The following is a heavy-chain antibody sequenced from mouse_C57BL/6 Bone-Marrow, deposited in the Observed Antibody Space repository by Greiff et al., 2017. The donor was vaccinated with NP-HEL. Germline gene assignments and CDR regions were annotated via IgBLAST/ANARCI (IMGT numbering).Heavy chain of an antibody. V-gene: IGHV1-31*01. CDR2: IYPYNGVS. Sequence: EVKLMESGPELVKPGASVKISCKASGYSFTGYYMHWVQQSHGNILDWIGYIYPYNGVSSYNQKFKGKATLTVDKSSSTAYMERRSLTSEDSAVYYCARGSDWFAYWGQGTLVTVSA. CDR3: ARGSDWFAY. CDR1: GYSFTGYY. J-gene: IGHJ3*01.